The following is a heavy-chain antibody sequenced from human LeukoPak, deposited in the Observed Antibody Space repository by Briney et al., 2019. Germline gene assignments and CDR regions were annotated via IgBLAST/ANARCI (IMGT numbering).Heavy chain of an antibody. CDR1: GFTFSSYS. D-gene: IGHD3-3*01. Sequence: GGSLRLSCAASGFTFSSYSMNWVRQAPGKGLEWVSSISSSSSYIYYADSVKGRFTISRDNAKNSLYLQMNSLRAEDTAVYYCARSITIFGVVITPWGQGTLVTVSS. CDR3: ARSITIFGVVITP. CDR2: ISSSSSYI. V-gene: IGHV3-21*01. J-gene: IGHJ5*02.